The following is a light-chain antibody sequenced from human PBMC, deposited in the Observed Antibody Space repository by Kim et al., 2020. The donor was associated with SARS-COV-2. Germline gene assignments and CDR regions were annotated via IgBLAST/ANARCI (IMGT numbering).Light chain of an antibody. CDR2: QDS. J-gene: IGLJ1*01. CDR3: QAWDSSTKV. CDR1: KLGDKY. V-gene: IGLV3-1*01. Sequence: SYELTQPPSVSVSPGQTASITCSGDKLGDKYACWYQQKPGQSPVLVIYQDSKRPSGIPERFSGSNSGNTATLIISGTQAMDEADYYCQAWDSSTKVFGTG.